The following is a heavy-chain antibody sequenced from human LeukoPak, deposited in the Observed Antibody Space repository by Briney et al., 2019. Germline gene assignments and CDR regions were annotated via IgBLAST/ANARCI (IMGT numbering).Heavy chain of an antibody. CDR2: INTDGSST. Sequence: GGSLRLSCAASGFTFSSYWMHWVRQAPGKGLVWVSRINTDGSSTSYADSVKGRFTISRDNSKNTLYLQMNSLRAEDTAVYYCAKVIAVTIDYYFDYWGQGTLVTVSS. CDR1: GFTFSSYW. V-gene: IGHV3-74*01. D-gene: IGHD2-15*01. J-gene: IGHJ4*02. CDR3: AKVIAVTIDYYFDY.